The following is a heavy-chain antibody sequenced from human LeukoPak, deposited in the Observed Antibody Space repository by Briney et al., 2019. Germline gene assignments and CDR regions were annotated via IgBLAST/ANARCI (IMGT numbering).Heavy chain of an antibody. Sequence: SETLSLTCAVYGGSFSGYYWSWMRQPPGKGLEWIGEINHSGSTNYNPSLKSRVTISVDTSKNQFSLKLSSVTAADTAVYYCARAFKGYDSIGYYEDLYYFDYWGQGTLVTVSS. D-gene: IGHD3-22*01. CDR1: GGSFSGYY. J-gene: IGHJ4*02. V-gene: IGHV4-34*01. CDR3: ARAFKGYDSIGYYEDLYYFDY. CDR2: INHSGST.